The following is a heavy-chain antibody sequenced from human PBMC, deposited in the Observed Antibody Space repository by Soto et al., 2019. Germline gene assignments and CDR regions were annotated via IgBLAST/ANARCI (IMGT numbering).Heavy chain of an antibody. Sequence: QVQLVESGGGVVQPGRSLRLSCAASGFTFCSYGMHWVRQAPGKGLEWVAVISDDGSNKYYADSVKGRFTISRDNSKNTLYLQMNSLRAEDTAVYYCANYCRSTSCFSGGLEHWGQGTLVTVSS. D-gene: IGHD2-2*01. CDR2: ISDDGSNK. J-gene: IGHJ5*02. CDR1: GFTFCSYG. V-gene: IGHV3-30*18. CDR3: ANYCRSTSCFSGGLEH.